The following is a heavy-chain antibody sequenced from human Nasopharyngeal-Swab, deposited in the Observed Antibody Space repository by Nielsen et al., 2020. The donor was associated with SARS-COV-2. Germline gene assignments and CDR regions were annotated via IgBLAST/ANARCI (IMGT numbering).Heavy chain of an antibody. Sequence: SLKISCAASGFSFSTYGMHWVRQAPGRGLEWVSAINWNSGSIGYADSVRGRFTISRDNAKNSLYLQMNSLRTEDTALYYCAKVNSGGYLHYSFDYWGQGALVTVSS. J-gene: IGHJ4*02. D-gene: IGHD1-26*01. CDR3: AKVNSGGYLHYSFDY. CDR1: GFSFSTYG. CDR2: INWNSGSI. V-gene: IGHV3-9*01.